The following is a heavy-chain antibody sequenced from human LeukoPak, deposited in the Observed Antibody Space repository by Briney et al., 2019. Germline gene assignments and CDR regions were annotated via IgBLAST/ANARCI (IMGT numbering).Heavy chain of an antibody. CDR2: TLYDGSS. Sequence: SETLSLTCTISGGSIISSSHYWGWIRQPPGKGLEWIGSVIGSTLYDGSSGYNPSLNSRLTISVDTSKNQFSLRLRSVTAADTAIYFCASLAMTGAAGRGYLDKWGQGTLVTVSS. V-gene: IGHV4-39*01. CDR1: GGSIISSSHY. CDR3: ASLAMTGAAGRGYLDK. J-gene: IGHJ4*02. D-gene: IGHD3-9*01.